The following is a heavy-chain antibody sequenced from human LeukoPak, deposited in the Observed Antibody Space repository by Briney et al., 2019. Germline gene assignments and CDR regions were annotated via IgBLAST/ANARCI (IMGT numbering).Heavy chain of an antibody. CDR3: ARGGTMYYGSGNFDY. J-gene: IGHJ4*02. V-gene: IGHV3-23*01. Sequence: WFRQAPGKELEWVSAISGSGSSTYYADSVKGRFTISRDNSKNTLYLQMNSLRAEDTAVYYCARGGTMYYGSGNFDYWGQGTLVTVSS. D-gene: IGHD3-10*01. CDR2: ISGSGSST.